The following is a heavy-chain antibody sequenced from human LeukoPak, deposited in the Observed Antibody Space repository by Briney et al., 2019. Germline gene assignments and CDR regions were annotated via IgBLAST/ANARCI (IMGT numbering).Heavy chain of an antibody. V-gene: IGHV1-18*01. CDR1: GYTFTTYA. J-gene: IGHJ3*02. D-gene: IGHD6-13*01. Sequence: ASVKVSCKASGYTFTTYAMNWVRQAPGQGLEWMGWISPYNDNTKYAQKLQGRVTMTADTSTSTAYMELRSLRSDDTAVYYCAREMPAADGSDAFDIWGQGTMVTVSS. CDR3: AREMPAADGSDAFDI. CDR2: ISPYNDNT.